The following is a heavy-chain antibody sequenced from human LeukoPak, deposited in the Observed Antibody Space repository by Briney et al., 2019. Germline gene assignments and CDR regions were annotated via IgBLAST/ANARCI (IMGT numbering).Heavy chain of an antibody. J-gene: IGHJ4*02. CDR3: ATFIAVAGNFDY. V-gene: IGHV4-30-4*01. D-gene: IGHD6-19*01. Sequence: SQTLSLTCTVSGGSISSGDYYCRWIRQPPGRGLEWIGYIYYSGSTYYNPSLKSRVTISVDTSKNQFSLKLSSVTAADTAVYYCATFIAVAGNFDYWGQGTLVTVSS. CDR1: GGSISSGDYY. CDR2: IYYSGST.